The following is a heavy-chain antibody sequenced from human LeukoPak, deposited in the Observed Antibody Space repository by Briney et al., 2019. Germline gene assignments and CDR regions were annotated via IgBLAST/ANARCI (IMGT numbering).Heavy chain of an antibody. V-gene: IGHV3-23*01. CDR3: AKWGDYDVLTGYYDSDY. Sequence: PGGSLRLSCAASGFTFSNYAMSWVRQAPGKGLEWVSAVSGRDTSTYYTDSVKGRFTISRDNSKNTLYLQMNNLSAEDTAIYYCAKWGDYDVLTGYYDSDYWGQGTLVTVSS. J-gene: IGHJ4*02. CDR1: GFTFSNYA. CDR2: VSGRDTST. D-gene: IGHD3-9*01.